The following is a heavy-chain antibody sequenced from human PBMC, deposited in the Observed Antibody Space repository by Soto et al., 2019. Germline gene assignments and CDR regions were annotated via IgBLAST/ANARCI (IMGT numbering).Heavy chain of an antibody. CDR2: IYYSGST. Sequence: QVQLQESGPGLVKPSQTLSLTCTVSGGSISSGGYYWSWIRQHPGKGLEWSGHIYYSGSTYYNPSLKSRVTISLDTSKNQFSLKLSSVTAADTAVYYCARVYGSGSYYADYWGQGTLVTVSS. D-gene: IGHD3-10*01. CDR3: ARVYGSGSYYADY. V-gene: IGHV4-31*03. CDR1: GGSISSGGYY. J-gene: IGHJ4*02.